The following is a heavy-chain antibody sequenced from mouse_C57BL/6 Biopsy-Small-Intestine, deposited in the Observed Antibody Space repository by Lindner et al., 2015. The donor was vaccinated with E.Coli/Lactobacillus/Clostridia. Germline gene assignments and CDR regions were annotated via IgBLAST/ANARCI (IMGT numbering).Heavy chain of an antibody. J-gene: IGHJ4*01. V-gene: IGHV1-53*01. Sequence: SVKVSCKASGYSFTGYYMHWVRQAPGQGLEWMGCVNGNSGGTIYAQKFQGRVTMTRDTSISTVYMELSRLRPDDTAVYYCANLIVADGIKVPYWGQGTLVTVSS. CDR2: VNGNSGGT. CDR3: ANLIVADGIKVPY. D-gene: IGHD1-1*01. CDR1: GYSFTGYY.